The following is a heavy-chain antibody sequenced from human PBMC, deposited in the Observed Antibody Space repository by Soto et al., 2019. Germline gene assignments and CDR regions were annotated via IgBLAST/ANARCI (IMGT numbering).Heavy chain of an antibody. D-gene: IGHD7-27*01. CDR3: GRINWAWAFDT. J-gene: IGHJ3*02. CDR1: GGSISSGGFY. V-gene: IGHV4-31*03. CDR2: RSHSGTA. Sequence: QVRLQESGPGLVKTSQTLSLICTVSGGSISSGGFYWTWIRQHPGKGLEWIGLRSHSGTAYFNPPLRIRVTMSVDPSENPFSLKLNSVTAAAPAMYYFGRINWAWAFDTWGRGTLVFVSS.